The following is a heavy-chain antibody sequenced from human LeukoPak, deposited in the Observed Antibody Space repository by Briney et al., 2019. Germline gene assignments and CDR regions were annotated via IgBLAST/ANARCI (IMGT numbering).Heavy chain of an antibody. Sequence: GASVKVSCKASGYTFTSYGISWVRQAPGQGLEWMGWISAYNGNTNYAQKLQGRVTMTTDTSTSTAYMELRSLRSDDTAVYYCAREIGYDSSGYCWPGFDYWGQGTLVTVSS. CDR2: ISAYNGNT. CDR1: GYTFTSYG. CDR3: AREIGYDSSGYCWPGFDY. J-gene: IGHJ4*02. V-gene: IGHV1-18*01. D-gene: IGHD3-22*01.